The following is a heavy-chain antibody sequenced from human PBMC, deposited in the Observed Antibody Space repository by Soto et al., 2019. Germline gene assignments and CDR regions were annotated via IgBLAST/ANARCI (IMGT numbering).Heavy chain of an antibody. CDR3: ARGPTSGTYVY. CDR1: GFTFSSFT. J-gene: IGHJ4*02. Sequence: EVQLVESGGGLVKPGGSLRLSCVVSGFTFSSFTMTWVRQAPGKGLEWVSSISSISYIYYADSVKGRFTISRDNAKNSLYLQMNSLRAEDTAVYYCARGPTSGTYVYWGQGTLVTVSS. D-gene: IGHD1-26*01. CDR2: ISSISYI. V-gene: IGHV3-21*06.